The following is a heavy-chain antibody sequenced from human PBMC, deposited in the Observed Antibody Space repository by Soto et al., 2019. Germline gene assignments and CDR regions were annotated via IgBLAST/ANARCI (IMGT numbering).Heavy chain of an antibody. Sequence: QVQLVESGGGVVQPGGSLRLSCATSGFTFSDSGMHWVRQAPGKGLEWVAVIWSDGSDKSYADSVEGRFTISRDNSKKQLYLQMKRLGAGEKALYFCGRSKRNSSSSGLGGGFDYWGQGTLVTVSS. CDR1: GFTFSDSG. CDR2: IWSDGSDK. J-gene: IGHJ4*02. V-gene: IGHV3-33*01. CDR3: GRSKRNSSSSGLGGGFDY. D-gene: IGHD6-6*01.